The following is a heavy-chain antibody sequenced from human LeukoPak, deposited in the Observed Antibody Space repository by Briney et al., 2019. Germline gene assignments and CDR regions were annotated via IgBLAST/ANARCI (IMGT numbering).Heavy chain of an antibody. Sequence: GGSLRLSCAASGFTFSSYAMHWVRQAPGKGLEWVAVIWYDGSNTYYADSVKGRFTISRDNSLNTLYLQVSSLRVEDTAVYYCAREGDCSGGRCYRDTFDVWGQGTMVTVSS. CDR1: GFTFSSYA. V-gene: IGHV3-33*01. CDR2: IWYDGSNT. D-gene: IGHD2-15*01. CDR3: AREGDCSGGRCYRDTFDV. J-gene: IGHJ3*01.